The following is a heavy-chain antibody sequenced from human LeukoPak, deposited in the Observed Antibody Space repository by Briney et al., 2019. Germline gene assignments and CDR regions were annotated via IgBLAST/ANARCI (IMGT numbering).Heavy chain of an antibody. CDR1: GGSISSSSYY. J-gene: IGHJ4*02. D-gene: IGHD2-21*01. CDR3: ARHRGLLW. Sequence: SETLSPTCTVSGGSISSSSYYWGWIRQPPGKGLEWIGSIYYSGSTYYNPSLKSRVTISVDTSKNQFSLKLSSVTAADTAVYYCARHRGLLWWGQGTLVTVSS. V-gene: IGHV4-39*01. CDR2: IYYSGST.